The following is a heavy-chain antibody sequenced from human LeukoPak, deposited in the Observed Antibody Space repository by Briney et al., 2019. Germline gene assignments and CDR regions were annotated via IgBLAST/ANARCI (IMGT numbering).Heavy chain of an antibody. CDR2: ISSTSVI. CDR3: ASQGEGGNSGSAY. CDR1: GFTFSGYY. J-gene: IGHJ4*02. V-gene: IGHV3-69-1*01. D-gene: IGHD4-23*01. Sequence: PGGSLRLSCVVSGFTFSGYYKNGLRQAPGKGLEWIAYISSTSVIYYADSLKGRFTISRDNAKNSLYLQMNSLRVDDTAVYYCASQGEGGNSGSAYCCQGPVVTVSS.